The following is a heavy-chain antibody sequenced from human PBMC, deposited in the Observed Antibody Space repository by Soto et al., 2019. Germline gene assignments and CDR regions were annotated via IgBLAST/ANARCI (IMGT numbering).Heavy chain of an antibody. J-gene: IGHJ6*02. CDR3: ARHPYESSGPGYYYGMDV. CDR2: IYYSGST. V-gene: IGHV4-31*03. D-gene: IGHD3-22*01. Sequence: SETLSLTCTVSGGSISSGGYYWSWIRQHPGKGLEWIGYIYYSGSTYYNPSLKSRVTISVDTSKNQFSLKLSSVTAADTAVYYCARHPYESSGPGYYYGMDVWGQGTTVTVSS. CDR1: GGSISSGGYY.